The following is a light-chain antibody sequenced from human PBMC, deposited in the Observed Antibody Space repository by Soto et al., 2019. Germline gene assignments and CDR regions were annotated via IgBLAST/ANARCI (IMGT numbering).Light chain of an antibody. CDR2: AAS. CDR3: QQYNTYPLT. Sequence: DIQLTQSPSSLTASVGDRVTIACRASQGIGTWLAWHQQKPGKSPKSLIYAASNLQNGVPSRFNGSASGTDFTLTIASLQSADVATYFCQQYNTYPLTFGGGTRVEI. J-gene: IGKJ4*01. CDR1: QGIGTW. V-gene: IGKV1D-16*01.